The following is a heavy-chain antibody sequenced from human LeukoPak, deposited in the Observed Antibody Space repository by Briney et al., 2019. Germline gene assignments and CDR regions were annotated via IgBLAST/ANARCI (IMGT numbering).Heavy chain of an antibody. CDR1: GYTFTGYY. J-gene: IGHJ4*02. CDR3: ARDLVVVPAAAVNYFDY. CDR2: IDPNSGGT. Sequence: ASVKVSCKASGYTFTGYYMHWVRQAPGQGLEWMGWIDPNSGGTNYAQKFQGRVTMTRDTSTSTVYMELSSLRSEDTAVYYCARDLVVVPAAAVNYFDYWGQGTLVTVSS. D-gene: IGHD2-2*01. V-gene: IGHV1-2*02.